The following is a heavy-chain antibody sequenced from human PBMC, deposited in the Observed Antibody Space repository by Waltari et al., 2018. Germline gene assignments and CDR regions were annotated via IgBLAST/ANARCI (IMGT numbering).Heavy chain of an antibody. CDR2: ISWDGGST. D-gene: IGHD3-10*01. CDR1: GFTFDDSA. J-gene: IGHJ6*02. V-gene: IGHV3-43D*04. Sequence: EVQLVESGGVVVQPGGSLRLSWAASGFTFDDSAMHWVRQAPGKGLEWVSLISWDGGSTYYADSVKGRFTISRDNSKNSLYLQMNSLRAEDTALYYCAKGGPGVRYGMDVWGQGTTVTVSS. CDR3: AKGGPGVRYGMDV.